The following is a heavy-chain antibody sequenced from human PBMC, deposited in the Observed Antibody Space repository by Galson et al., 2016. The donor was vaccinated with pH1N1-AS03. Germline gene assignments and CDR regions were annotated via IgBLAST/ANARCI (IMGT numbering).Heavy chain of an antibody. D-gene: IGHD5/OR15-5a*01. J-gene: IGHJ4*02. CDR2: MTSDMRTI. CDR3: ARSVQYSFDY. Sequence: SPRLSCAASGFNFNVYSMNWVRQAPGKGLEWISYMTSDMRTIKYADSVKGRFTISRDNARNSLFLQMNSLRDEDTAIYYCARSVQYSFDYWGQGILVTVSS. CDR1: GFNFNVYS. V-gene: IGHV3-48*02.